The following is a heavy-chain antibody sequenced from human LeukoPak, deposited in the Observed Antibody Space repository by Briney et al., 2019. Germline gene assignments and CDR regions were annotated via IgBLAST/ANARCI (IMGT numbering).Heavy chain of an antibody. J-gene: IGHJ5*02. CDR3: ARGQPDYDILTGYPINWFDP. CDR2: IYSSGST. Sequence: SETLSLTCTVSGGSISSSYYYWGWIRQPPGKGLEWIGSIYSSGSTYYNPSLKSRVTISVDTFKNQFSLKLSSVTAADTAVYYCARGQPDYDILTGYPINWFDPWGQGTLVTVSS. V-gene: IGHV4-39*07. D-gene: IGHD3-9*01. CDR1: GGSISSSYYY.